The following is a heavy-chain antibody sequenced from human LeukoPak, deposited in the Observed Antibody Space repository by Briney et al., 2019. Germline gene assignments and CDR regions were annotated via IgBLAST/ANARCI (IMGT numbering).Heavy chain of an antibody. CDR1: GASISSYY. CDR2: FSYSGNT. J-gene: IGHJ4*02. V-gene: IGHV4-59*01. D-gene: IGHD5-12*01. CDR3: ARGPLDSGYTYFDY. Sequence: SETLSLTCTVSGASISSYYWSWIRQPPGKGLEWIGYFSYSGNTNYNPSLKSRVTVSVDTSKNQFSLKLTSVTAADTAVYHCARGPLDSGYTYFDYWGQGTRVTVSS.